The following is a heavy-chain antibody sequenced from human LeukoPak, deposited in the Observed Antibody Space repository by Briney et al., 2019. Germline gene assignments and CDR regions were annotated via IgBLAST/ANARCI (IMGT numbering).Heavy chain of an antibody. J-gene: IGHJ4*02. D-gene: IGHD5-24*01. V-gene: IGHV3-23*01. CDR1: GFTFSSYA. CDR2: ISGSGGST. CDR3: AKEVEMATILYPFDY. Sequence: GGSLRLSRAASGFTFSSYAMSWVRQAPGKGLEWVSAISGSGGSTYYADSVKGRFTISRDNSKNTLYLQMNSLRAEDTAVYYCAKEVEMATILYPFDYWGQGTLVTVSS.